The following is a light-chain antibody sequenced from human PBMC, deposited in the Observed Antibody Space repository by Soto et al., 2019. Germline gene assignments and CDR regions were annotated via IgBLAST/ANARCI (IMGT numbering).Light chain of an antibody. CDR1: GSDIGRYNY. CDR3: CSYAGSYTFV. J-gene: IGLJ2*01. CDR2: DVS. Sequence: QSVLTQPRSVSGSPGQSVTVSCTGTGSDIGRYNYVSWYQQHPGKAPKLMIYDVSKRPSGVPDRFSGSKSGNTASLTISGLQAEDEADYYCCSYAGSYTFVFGGGTKVTVL. V-gene: IGLV2-11*01.